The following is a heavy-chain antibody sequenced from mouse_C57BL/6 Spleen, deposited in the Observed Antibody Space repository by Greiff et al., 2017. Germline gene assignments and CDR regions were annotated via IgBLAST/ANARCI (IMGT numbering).Heavy chain of an antibody. D-gene: IGHD2-4*01. CDR3: ARWGGGLQPLFDY. CDR2: INPNNGGP. J-gene: IGHJ2*01. Sequence: EVQLQQSGPELVKPGASVKMSCKASGYTFTDYNLHWVKQSHGKSLEWIGYINPNNGGPSCNQKFKGKATLTVNKSSSTASMALRSLTSEESAVYYCARWGGGLQPLFDYWGQGTTLTVAS. V-gene: IGHV1-22*01. CDR1: GYTFTDYN.